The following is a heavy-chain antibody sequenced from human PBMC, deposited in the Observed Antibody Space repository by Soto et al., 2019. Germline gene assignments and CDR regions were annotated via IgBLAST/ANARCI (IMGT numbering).Heavy chain of an antibody. J-gene: IGHJ5*02. Sequence: GGSLRLSCAASGFTFSSYSMNWVRQAPGKGLEWVSSISSSSSYIYYADSVKGRFTISRDNAKNSLYLQMNSLRAEDTAVYYCARDRTTARGWFDPWGQGTLVTVSS. CDR1: GFTFSSYS. CDR3: ARDRTTARGWFDP. D-gene: IGHD4-17*01. V-gene: IGHV3-21*01. CDR2: ISSSSSYI.